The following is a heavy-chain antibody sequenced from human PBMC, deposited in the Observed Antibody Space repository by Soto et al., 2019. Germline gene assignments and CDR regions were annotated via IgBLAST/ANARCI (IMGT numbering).Heavy chain of an antibody. V-gene: IGHV1-3*01. CDR2: INAGNGNT. J-gene: IGHJ5*02. CDR1: GYTFTSYA. CDR3: ARDGGWFGELFPFDP. D-gene: IGHD3-10*01. Sequence: QVQLVQSGAEVKKPGASVKVSCKASGYTFTSYAMHWVRQAPGQRLEWMGWINAGNGNTKYSQKFQGRVTITRDTSASTAYMELSSLISEDTAVYYCARDGGWFGELFPFDPWGQGTLVTVSS.